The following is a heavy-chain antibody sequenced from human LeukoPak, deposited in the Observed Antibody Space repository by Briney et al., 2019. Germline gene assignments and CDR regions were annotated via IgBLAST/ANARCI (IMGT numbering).Heavy chain of an antibody. Sequence: GGSLRLSCEASGFSCTNTWMSWVRQAPGKGLEWVGRVKSKADDGTTDYAAPVQGRFTISRDDSKNTLSLQMNSLKTEDTAVYYCATEGGSGSYYGDDAFDMWGQGTMVTVSS. CDR3: ATEGGSGSYYGDDAFDM. V-gene: IGHV3-15*01. CDR2: VKSKADDGTT. D-gene: IGHD3-10*01. CDR1: GFSCTNTW. J-gene: IGHJ3*02.